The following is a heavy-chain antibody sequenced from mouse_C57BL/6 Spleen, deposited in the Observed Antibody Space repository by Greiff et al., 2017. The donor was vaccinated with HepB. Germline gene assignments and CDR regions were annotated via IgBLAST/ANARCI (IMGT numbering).Heavy chain of an antibody. D-gene: IGHD2-10*02. CDR2: IHPSDSDT. CDR3: AIGKISGYVDY. J-gene: IGHJ2*01. CDR1: GYTFTSYW. V-gene: IGHV1-74*01. Sequence: QVQLKQPGAELVKPGASVKVSCKASGYTFTSYWMHWVKQRPGQGLEWIGRIHPSDSDTNYNQKFKGKATLTVDKSSSTAYMQLSSLTSEDSAVYYCAIGKISGYVDYWGQGTTLTVSS.